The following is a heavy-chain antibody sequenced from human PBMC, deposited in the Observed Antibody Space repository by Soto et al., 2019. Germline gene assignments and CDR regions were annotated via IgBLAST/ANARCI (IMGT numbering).Heavy chain of an antibody. Sequence: QITLKESGPTLVKPTQTLTLTCTFSGFSLSTSGVGVSWIRQPPGKALEWLALIYWDDDKRYRPSLKSRLTTTMDTSKNQVVLTMTIMDPVDTATYYCAHTSPGHLDCSGYSFDSWGQGTLVTVSS. J-gene: IGHJ4*02. D-gene: IGHD3-22*01. CDR1: GFSLSTSGVG. CDR2: IYWDDDK. CDR3: AHTSPGHLDCSGYSFDS. V-gene: IGHV2-5*02.